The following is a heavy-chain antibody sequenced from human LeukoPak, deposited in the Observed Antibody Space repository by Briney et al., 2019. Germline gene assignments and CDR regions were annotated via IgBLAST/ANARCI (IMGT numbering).Heavy chain of an antibody. D-gene: IGHD6-13*01. V-gene: IGHV4-34*01. CDR2: INHSGST. Sequence: PSETLSLTCAVYGGPFSGYYWSWIRQPPGKGLEWIGEINHSGSTNYNPSLKSRVTISVDTSKNQFSLKLSSVTAADTAVYYCARGPYSSSFFDYWGQGTLVTVSS. CDR3: ARGPYSSSFFDY. J-gene: IGHJ4*02. CDR1: GGPFSGYY.